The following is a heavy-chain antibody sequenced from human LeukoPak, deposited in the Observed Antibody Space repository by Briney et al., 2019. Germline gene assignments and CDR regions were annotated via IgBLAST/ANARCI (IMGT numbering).Heavy chain of an antibody. V-gene: IGHV3-7*03. CDR1: GFTLSSYW. J-gene: IGHJ4*02. CDR3: AREGVVGATE. D-gene: IGHD1-26*01. Sequence: PGGSLRLSCAASGFTLSSYWMTWVRQAPGKGLEWVANIKQDGSERYYVDSVKGRFTISRDNAKNSLYLQMNSLRAEDTAVYYCAREGVVGATEGGQGTLVTVSS. CDR2: IKQDGSER.